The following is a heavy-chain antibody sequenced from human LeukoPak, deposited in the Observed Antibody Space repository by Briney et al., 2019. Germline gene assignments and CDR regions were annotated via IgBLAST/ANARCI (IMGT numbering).Heavy chain of an antibody. D-gene: IGHD3-10*01. V-gene: IGHV4-59*05. CDR2: IYYSGST. J-gene: IGHJ6*03. CDR1: GGSISSYY. Sequence: SETLSLTCTVSGGSISSYYWSWIRQPPGKGLEWIGSIYYSGSTYYNPSLKSRVTISVDTSKNQFSLKLSSVTAADTAVYYCASFGNTMVRGVINYYMDVWGKGTTVTISS. CDR3: ASFGNTMVRGVINYYMDV.